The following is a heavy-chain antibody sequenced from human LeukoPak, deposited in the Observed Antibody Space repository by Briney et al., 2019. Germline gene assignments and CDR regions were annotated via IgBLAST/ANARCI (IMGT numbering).Heavy chain of an antibody. D-gene: IGHD6-13*01. CDR3: ARVAAAGSTQEC. CDR1: GFTFSSYA. Sequence: GGSLRLSCAASGFTFSSYAMHWVRQAPGKGLEWVAVISYDGSNKYYADSVKGRFTISRDNSKNTLYLQMNSLRAEDTAVYYCARVAAAGSTQECWGQGTLVTVSS. J-gene: IGHJ4*02. V-gene: IGHV3-30-3*01. CDR2: ISYDGSNK.